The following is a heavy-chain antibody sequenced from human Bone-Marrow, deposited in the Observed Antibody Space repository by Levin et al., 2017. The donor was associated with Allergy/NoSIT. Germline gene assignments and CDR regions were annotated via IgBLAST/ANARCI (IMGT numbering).Heavy chain of an antibody. D-gene: IGHD5-12*01. CDR3: AARYSGYDGRNYYFDY. V-gene: IGHV3-20*04. Sequence: ETLSLTCAASGFTFDDYGMSWVRQAPGKGLEWVSGISWNGGSTVYVDSVKGRFTISRDNTKNSLYLQMSSLRVEDTALYYCAARYSGYDGRNYYFDYWGQGTPVTV. CDR2: ISWNGGST. J-gene: IGHJ4*02. CDR1: GFTFDDYG.